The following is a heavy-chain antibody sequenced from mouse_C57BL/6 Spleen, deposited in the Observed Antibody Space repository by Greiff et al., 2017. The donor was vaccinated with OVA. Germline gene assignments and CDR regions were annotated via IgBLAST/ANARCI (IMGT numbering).Heavy chain of an antibody. CDR1: GYTFTSYW. D-gene: IGHD2-1*01. J-gene: IGHJ2*01. CDR2: IDPSDSET. CDR3: ARGDYYGNYVGYFDY. Sequence: QVHVKQPGAELVRPGSSVKLSCKASGYTFTSYWMHWVKQRPIQGLEWIGNIDPSDSETHYNQKFKDKATLTVDKSSSTAYMQLSSLTSEDSAVYYCARGDYYGNYVGYFDYWGQGTTLTVSS. V-gene: IGHV1-52*01.